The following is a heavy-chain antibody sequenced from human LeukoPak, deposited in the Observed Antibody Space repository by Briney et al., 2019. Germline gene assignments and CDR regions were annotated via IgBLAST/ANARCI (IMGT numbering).Heavy chain of an antibody. CDR1: GFTFDDYA. J-gene: IGHJ4*02. CDR2: ISWNSGSI. Sequence: GGSLRLSCAASGFTFDDYAMHWVRQAPGKGLEWVSGISWNSGSIGYADSVKGRFTISRDNAKNSLYLQMNSLRAEDTALYYCARDYGDYDILTGYYMGLYYWGQGTLVTVSS. D-gene: IGHD3-9*01. CDR3: ARDYGDYDILTGYYMGLYY. V-gene: IGHV3-9*01.